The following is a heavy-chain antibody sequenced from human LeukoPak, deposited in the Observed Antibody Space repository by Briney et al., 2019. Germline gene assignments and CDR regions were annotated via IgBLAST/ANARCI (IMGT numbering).Heavy chain of an antibody. CDR2: ISPGSNVI. D-gene: IGHD3-3*01. CDR1: GFTFSNYD. CDR3: SRDPRRLSY. J-gene: IGHJ4*02. V-gene: IGHV3-48*04. Sequence: GGSLRLSCAASGFTFSNYDMRWVRQAPGKGLECLSYISPGSNVIEYADSVKGRFTISRDNAKRALYLQMNSLRAGDTAVYYCSRDPRRLSYWGQGTLVTVSS.